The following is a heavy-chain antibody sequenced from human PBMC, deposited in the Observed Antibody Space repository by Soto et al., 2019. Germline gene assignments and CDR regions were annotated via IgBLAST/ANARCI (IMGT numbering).Heavy chain of an antibody. CDR2: VYSSGGA. D-gene: IGHD4-17*01. CDR3: ARHLTYGGNVYFDS. V-gene: IGHV4-39*01. J-gene: IGHJ4*02. CDR1: GGSISGSSYY. Sequence: SETLSLTCSVSGGSISGSSYYWGWIRQPPGKGLEWIGSVYSSGGAYYNPSLKSRVTISADTSENQFSLKLNSLTAADTAVYYCARHLTYGGNVYFDSWGQGTLVTVPQ.